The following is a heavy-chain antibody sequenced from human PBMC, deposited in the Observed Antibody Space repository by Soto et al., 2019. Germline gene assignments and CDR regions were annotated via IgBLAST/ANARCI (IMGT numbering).Heavy chain of an antibody. J-gene: IGHJ4*02. CDR1: GGSISSGGYS. Sequence: PSETLSLTCAVSGGSISSGGYSWSWIRQPPGKGLEWIGYIYHSGSTYYNPSLKSRVTISVDRSKNQFSLKLSSVTAADTAVYYCARASLWFGESPPDYWGQGTLVTVSS. CDR3: ARASLWFGESPPDY. V-gene: IGHV4-30-2*01. D-gene: IGHD3-10*01. CDR2: IYHSGST.